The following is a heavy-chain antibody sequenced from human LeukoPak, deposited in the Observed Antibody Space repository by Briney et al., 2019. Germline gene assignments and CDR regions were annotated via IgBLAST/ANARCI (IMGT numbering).Heavy chain of an antibody. CDR3: ARDTPLVPAALWVFDY. Sequence: GGSLRLSCAASGFTFSDYYMSWIRQAPGKGLEWVSYISSSGSTIYYADSVKGRFTISRDNAKNSLYLQMNSLRAEDTAVYYCARDTPLVPAALWVFDYWGQGTLVTVSS. CDR1: GFTFSDYY. CDR2: ISSSGSTI. D-gene: IGHD2-2*01. J-gene: IGHJ4*02. V-gene: IGHV3-11*04.